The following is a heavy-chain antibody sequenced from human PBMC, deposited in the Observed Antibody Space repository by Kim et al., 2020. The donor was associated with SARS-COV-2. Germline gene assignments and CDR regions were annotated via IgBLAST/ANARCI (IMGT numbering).Heavy chain of an antibody. J-gene: IGHJ4*02. V-gene: IGHV1-69*02. Sequence: SVKVSCKASGGTFSSYTISWVRQAPGQGLEWMGRIIPILGIANYAQKFQGRVTITADKSTSTAYMELSSLRSEDTAVYYCAGGDCSGGSCYGGTGYFDYWGQGTLGTVSS. CDR2: IIPILGIA. CDR1: GGTFSSYT. CDR3: AGGDCSGGSCYGGTGYFDY. D-gene: IGHD2-15*01.